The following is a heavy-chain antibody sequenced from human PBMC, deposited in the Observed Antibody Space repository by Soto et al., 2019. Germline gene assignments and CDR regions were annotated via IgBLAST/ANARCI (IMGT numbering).Heavy chain of an antibody. CDR3: ARDAAVAGELGEEGMDV. CDR1: GGSISSYY. J-gene: IGHJ6*02. V-gene: IGHV4-59*01. CDR2: IYYSGST. Sequence: NPSETLSLTCTASGGSISSYYWSWIRQPPGKGLEWIGYIYYSGSTNYNPSLKSRVTISLDTSRTRYSMKLSSGTAADTTVYYCARDAAVAGELGEEGMDVWGQGTKVTV. D-gene: IGHD6-19*01.